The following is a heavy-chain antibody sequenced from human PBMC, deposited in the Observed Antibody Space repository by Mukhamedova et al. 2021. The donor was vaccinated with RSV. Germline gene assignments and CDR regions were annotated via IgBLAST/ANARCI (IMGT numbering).Heavy chain of an antibody. J-gene: IGHJ4*02. CDR3: ARAGHGSGSYYYLPDY. D-gene: IGHD3-10*01. CDR2: IIPIFGTA. Sequence: GGIIPIFGTANYAQKFQGRVTITADESTSTAYMELSSLRSEDTAVYYCARAGHGSGSYYYLPDYWGQGTLVTVSS. V-gene: IGHV1-69*01.